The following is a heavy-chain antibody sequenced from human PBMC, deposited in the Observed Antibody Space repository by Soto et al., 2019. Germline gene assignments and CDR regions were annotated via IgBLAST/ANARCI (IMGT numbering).Heavy chain of an antibody. V-gene: IGHV5-10-1*01. CDR3: ARQIYDSDTGPNFQYYFDS. CDR2: IDPSDSQT. CDR1: VYIYTGDW. Sequence: GASLTISCRGAVYIYTGDWITWVRQKTGKGLEWMGRIDPSDSQTYYSPSFRGHVTISATKSITTVFLQWSSLRASDTAMYYCARQIYDSDTGPNFQYYFDSWGQGTPVTVSS. J-gene: IGHJ4*02. D-gene: IGHD3-22*01.